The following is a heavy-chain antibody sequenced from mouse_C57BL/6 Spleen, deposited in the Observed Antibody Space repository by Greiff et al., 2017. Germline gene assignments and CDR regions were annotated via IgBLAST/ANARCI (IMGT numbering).Heavy chain of an antibody. CDR3: ARSDLSYWYFDV. D-gene: IGHD2-13*01. J-gene: IGHJ1*03. CDR2: INPSNGGT. CDR1: GYTFTSYW. Sequence: QVQLKESGTELVKPGASVKLSCKASGYTFTSYWMHWVKQRPGQGLEWIGNINPSNGGTNYNEKFKSKATLTVDKSSSTAYMQLSSLTSEDSAVYYCARSDLSYWYFDVWGTGTTVTVSS. V-gene: IGHV1-53*01.